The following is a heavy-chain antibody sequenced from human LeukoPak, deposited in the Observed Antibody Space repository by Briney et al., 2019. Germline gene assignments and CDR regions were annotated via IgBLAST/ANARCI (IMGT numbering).Heavy chain of an antibody. CDR1: GFTFSRYE. D-gene: IGHD3-22*01. J-gene: IGHJ3*02. Sequence: GGSLRLSCAASGFTFSRYEMNWVRQAPGKGLEWVSYISNSGSTIYNADSVKGRFTISRDNAKKSLYLQMNSLRAGDTALYYCARITEVAYDSSGAFDIWGQGTMVTVSS. CDR3: ARITEVAYDSSGAFDI. CDR2: ISNSGSTI. V-gene: IGHV3-48*03.